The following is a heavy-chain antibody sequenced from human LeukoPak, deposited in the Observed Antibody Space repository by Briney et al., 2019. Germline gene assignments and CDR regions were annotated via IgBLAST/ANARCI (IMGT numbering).Heavy chain of an antibody. D-gene: IGHD2-15*01. J-gene: IGHJ4*02. V-gene: IGHV3-21*01. CDR2: ISSSSSYI. Sequence: GWSLRLSCAASGFTFSSYSMNWVRQAPGKGLEWVSSISSSSSYIYYADSVKGRFTISRDNAKNSLYLQMNSLRAEDTAVYYCARGRDNYFDYWGQGTLVTVSS. CDR3: ARGRDNYFDY. CDR1: GFTFSSYS.